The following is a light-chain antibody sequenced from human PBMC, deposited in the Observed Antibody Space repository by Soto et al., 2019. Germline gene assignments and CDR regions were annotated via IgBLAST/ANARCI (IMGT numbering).Light chain of an antibody. J-gene: IGKJ1*01. CDR1: QSVGGN. CDR3: QQYDNWPTWT. V-gene: IGKV3-15*01. Sequence: EIVMTQSPATLSVSPGEGATLSCRASQSVGGNLAWYQQKPGQAPRLLIYDTSTRATGIPARFSGSGSGTEFTLTISSLQSEDFAVYYCQQYDNWPTWTFGQGTKVEIK. CDR2: DTS.